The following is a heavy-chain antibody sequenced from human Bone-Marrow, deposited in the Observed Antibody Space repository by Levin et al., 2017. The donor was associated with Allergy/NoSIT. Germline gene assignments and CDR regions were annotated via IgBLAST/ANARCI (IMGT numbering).Heavy chain of an antibody. CDR1: GYIFIHYY. CDR3: ARGFCSGGSCSKTNWLDP. D-gene: IGHD2-15*01. J-gene: IGHJ5*02. CDR2: INPSDGSA. V-gene: IGHV1-46*01. Sequence: ASVKVSCKASGYIFIHYYIHWVRQAPGQGLEWMGIINPSDGSATYAQKFQGRVTTTSDTSTSTLHMDLSSLASDETAVYYCARGFCSGGSCSKTNWLDPWGQGTLVTVSS.